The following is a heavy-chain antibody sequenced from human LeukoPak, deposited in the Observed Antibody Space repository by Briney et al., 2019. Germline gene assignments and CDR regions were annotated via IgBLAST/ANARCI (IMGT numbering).Heavy chain of an antibody. V-gene: IGHV3-30*02. CDR3: ASSEGDSSSWYAPIDY. Sequence: GGSLRLSCAASGFTFSSYGMHWVRQAPGKGLEWVAFIRYDGSNKYYADSVKGRFTISRDNSKNTLYLQMNSLRAEDTAVYYCASSEGDSSSWYAPIDYWGQGTLVTVSS. CDR1: GFTFSSYG. CDR2: IRYDGSNK. J-gene: IGHJ4*02. D-gene: IGHD6-13*01.